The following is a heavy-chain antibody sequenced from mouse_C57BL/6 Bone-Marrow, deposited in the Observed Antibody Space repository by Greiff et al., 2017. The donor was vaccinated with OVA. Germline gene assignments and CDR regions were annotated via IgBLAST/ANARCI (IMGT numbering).Heavy chain of an antibody. D-gene: IGHD2-4*01. CDR2: IHPNSGST. CDR1: GYTFTSYW. V-gene: IGHV1-64*01. Sequence: QVQLQQPGAELVKPGASVKLSCKASGYTFTSYWMHWVKQRPGQGLEWIGMIHPNSGSTNYNEKFKSKATLTVDKSSSTAYMQLSSLTSEDSAVYYCARGYYDYDYAMDYWGQGTTVTVSS. J-gene: IGHJ4*01. CDR3: ARGYYDYDYAMDY.